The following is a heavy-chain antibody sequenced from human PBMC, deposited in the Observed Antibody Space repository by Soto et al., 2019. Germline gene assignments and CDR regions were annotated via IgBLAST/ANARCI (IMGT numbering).Heavy chain of an antibody. CDR3: ASWSTVTTAGSADIDT. CDR2: IYYSGST. J-gene: IGHJ6*03. V-gene: IGHV4-59*01. D-gene: IGHD4-17*01. Sequence: PSETLSLTCTVSGCSISSYYWSWIRQPPGKGLEWIGYIYYSGSTNYNPSLKSRVTISVDTSKNQFSLRLGSVTAADTAVYYCASWSTVTTAGSADIDTWGKGNMVTV. CDR1: GCSISSYY.